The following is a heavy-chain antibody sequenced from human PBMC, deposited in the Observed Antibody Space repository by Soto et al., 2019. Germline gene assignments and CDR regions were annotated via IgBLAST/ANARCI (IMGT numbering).Heavy chain of an antibody. D-gene: IGHD6-19*01. Sequence: QVQLVQSGAEVKKPGASVKVSCKASGYTFTGYYIHWVRQAPGQGLEWMGWVNPNSGCTNYAQKLQGWVTMTRDTSISTAYMELSRLRTDDTAVYYCVTSRVSIAVAGETEYYFDYWGQGTLVTVSS. CDR3: VTSRVSIAVAGETEYYFDY. V-gene: IGHV1-2*04. J-gene: IGHJ4*02. CDR1: GYTFTGYY. CDR2: VNPNSGCT.